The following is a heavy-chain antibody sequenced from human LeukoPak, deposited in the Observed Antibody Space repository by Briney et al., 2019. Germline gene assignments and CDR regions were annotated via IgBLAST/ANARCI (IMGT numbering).Heavy chain of an antibody. J-gene: IGHJ6*02. CDR1: GFTFSNYA. V-gene: IGHV3-23*01. CDR2: ININAGST. Sequence: PGGSLRLSCAASGFTFSNYALSWVRQAPGKGLEWVSGININAGSTYYADSMKGRFTISRDNSKDTLYPQMNSLRAEDTAVYYCAKAMTVAGRSYYYYGMDVWGQGTTVTVSS. D-gene: IGHD6-19*01. CDR3: AKAMTVAGRSYYYYGMDV.